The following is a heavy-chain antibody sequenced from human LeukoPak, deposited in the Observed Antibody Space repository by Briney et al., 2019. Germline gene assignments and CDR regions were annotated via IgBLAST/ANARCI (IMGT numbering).Heavy chain of an antibody. J-gene: IGHJ3*02. D-gene: IGHD3-16*01. Sequence: PSETLSLTCAVYGGSFSGYYWSWIRQPPGKGLEWIGEINHSGSTNYNPSLKSRVTISVDTSKNQFSLKLRSVTAADTAVYYCARDTFGLNAFDIWGQGTMVTVSS. V-gene: IGHV4-34*01. CDR3: ARDTFGLNAFDI. CDR1: GGSFSGYY. CDR2: INHSGST.